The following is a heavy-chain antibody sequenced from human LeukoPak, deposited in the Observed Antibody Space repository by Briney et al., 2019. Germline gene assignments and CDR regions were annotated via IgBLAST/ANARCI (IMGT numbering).Heavy chain of an antibody. J-gene: IGHJ5*02. V-gene: IGHV4-59*01. Sequence: PSETLSLTCAVYGGSFSSYYWSWIRQSPGKGLECIGYIHYTGSTNYNPSLKSRVTISVETSKNQFSLKLKSVTAADTAVYYCARGGYYGSGNDFRFDPWGQGTLVTVSS. D-gene: IGHD3-10*01. CDR2: IHYTGST. CDR1: GGSFSSYY. CDR3: ARGGYYGSGNDFRFDP.